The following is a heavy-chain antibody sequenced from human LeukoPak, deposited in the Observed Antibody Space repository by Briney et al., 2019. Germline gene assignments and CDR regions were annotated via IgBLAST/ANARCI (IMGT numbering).Heavy chain of an antibody. J-gene: IGHJ4*02. Sequence: ASVKVSCKASGGTFISYAISWVRQAPGQGLEWMGRIIPILGIANYAQKFQGRVTITADKSTSTAYMELSSLRSEDTAVYYCASTTGIVGATTNYYFDYWGQGTLVTVSS. V-gene: IGHV1-69*04. CDR2: IIPILGIA. CDR3: ASTTGIVGATTNYYFDY. D-gene: IGHD1-26*01. CDR1: GGTFISYA.